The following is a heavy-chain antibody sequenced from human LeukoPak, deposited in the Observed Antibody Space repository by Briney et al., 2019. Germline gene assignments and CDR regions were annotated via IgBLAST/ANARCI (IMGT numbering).Heavy chain of an antibody. CDR1: GFTFSSYW. Sequence: PGGSLRLSCAASGFTFSSYWMNWVRQAPGKGLVWVSRIASDGSSTTYADSVKGRFSISRDNAKNTLYLQMNSLRVEDTAIYYCLGYGNDNPWGQGALVTVSS. J-gene: IGHJ4*02. D-gene: IGHD5-12*01. V-gene: IGHV3-74*01. CDR2: IASDGSST. CDR3: LGYGNDNP.